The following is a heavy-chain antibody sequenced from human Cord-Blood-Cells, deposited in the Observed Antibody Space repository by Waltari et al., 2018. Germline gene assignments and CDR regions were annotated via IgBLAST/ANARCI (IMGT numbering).Heavy chain of an antibody. CDR1: GGTFSTYA. CDR2: IIPIFGTA. D-gene: IGHD2-15*01. J-gene: IGHJ6*02. CDR3: ARDIVVVVAATPGYYYGMDV. Sequence: QVQLVQSGAEVKKPGSAVKVSCKASGGTFSTYAITWLRQANGQGLEWMGGIIPIFGTANYAQKFQGRVTITADESTSTAYMELSSLRSEDTAVYYCARDIVVVVAATPGYYYGMDVWGQGTTVTVSS. V-gene: IGHV1-69*01.